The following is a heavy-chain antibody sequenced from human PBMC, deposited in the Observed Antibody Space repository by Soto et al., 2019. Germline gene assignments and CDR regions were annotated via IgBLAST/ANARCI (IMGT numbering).Heavy chain of an antibody. CDR2: INPSGGST. CDR3: AREVPGGIVVVPYTKEYYYYGMDV. D-gene: IGHD2-2*01. J-gene: IGHJ6*02. CDR1: GYTFTSYY. V-gene: IGHV1-46*01. Sequence: QVQLVQSGAEVKKPGASVKVSCKASGYTFTSYYMHWVRQAPGQGLEWIGIINPSGGSTSYAQKFQGRVTMTRDTSTSTVYMELSSLRSEDTAVYYCAREVPGGIVVVPYTKEYYYYGMDVWGQGTTVTVSS.